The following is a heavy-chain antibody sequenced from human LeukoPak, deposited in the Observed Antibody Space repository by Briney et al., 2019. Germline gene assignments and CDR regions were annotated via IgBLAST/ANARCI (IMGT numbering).Heavy chain of an antibody. Sequence: RAGGSLRLSCAASGFSFSTYAMSWVRQAPGKGLEWVSAITGSGGRTYYADSVKGRFTISRDKSNNTLYLQMNSLRAEDTALYYCAKTGDYFDSSDYYRPDAFDIWGQGTMVTVSS. CDR2: ITGSGGRT. CDR1: GFSFSTYA. CDR3: AKTGDYFDSSDYYRPDAFDI. D-gene: IGHD3-22*01. J-gene: IGHJ3*02. V-gene: IGHV3-23*01.